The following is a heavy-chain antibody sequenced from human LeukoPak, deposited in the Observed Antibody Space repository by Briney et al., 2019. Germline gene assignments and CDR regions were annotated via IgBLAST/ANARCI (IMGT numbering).Heavy chain of an antibody. J-gene: IGHJ6*02. CDR1: GFTISDCD. V-gene: IGHV3-11*01. CDR2: IISSGSSRNTT. CDR3: ARDKSAYTYGNYGMDV. D-gene: IGHD5-18*01. Sequence: GGSLRLSCAASGFTISDCDMSWLRQAPGKGLEGVSYIISSGSSRNTTYYADSVKLRFPISRDNAKNSLYLQMNSLRAEDTAVYYCARDKSAYTYGNYGMDVWGQGTTVTVSS.